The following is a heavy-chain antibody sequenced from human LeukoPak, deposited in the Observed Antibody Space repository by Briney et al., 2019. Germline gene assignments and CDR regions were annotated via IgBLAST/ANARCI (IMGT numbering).Heavy chain of an antibody. CDR3: ARGKNYVDFDY. J-gene: IGHJ4*02. CDR2: ISSSSSTI. CDR1: GFTFGSYS. V-gene: IGHV3-48*04. D-gene: IGHD3-16*01. Sequence: GGSLRLSCAASGFTFGSYSMNWVRQAPGKGLEWVSYISSSSSTIYYADSVKGRFTISRDNAKNSLYLQMNSLRAEDTAVYYCARGKNYVDFDYWGQGTLVTVSS.